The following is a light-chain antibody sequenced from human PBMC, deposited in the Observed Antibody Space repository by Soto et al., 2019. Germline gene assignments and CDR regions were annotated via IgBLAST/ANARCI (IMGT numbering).Light chain of an antibody. J-gene: IGKJ2*01. Sequence: DIQMTQSPSSVSASVGDRVTITCRASQGISSWVAWYQQQPGKATKLLIYAAASLQSGVPSRFSGSGSVTDFTRTISRLQAEDFATYYCHQDNSFPHTFGQGTKLEIK. V-gene: IGKV1-12*01. CDR1: QGISSW. CDR2: AAA. CDR3: HQDNSFPHT.